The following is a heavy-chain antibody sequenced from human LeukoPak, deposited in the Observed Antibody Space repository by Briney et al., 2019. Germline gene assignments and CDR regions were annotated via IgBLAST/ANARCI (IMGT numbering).Heavy chain of an antibody. CDR3: AKARWAPTYYDY. CDR1: GFTFSSYA. CDR2: ISSNGGST. J-gene: IGHJ4*02. Sequence: GGSLRLSCAASGFTFSSYAMHWVRQAPGKGLEYVSAISSNGGSTYYANSVKGRFTISRDNSKNTLYLQMNSLRAEDTAVYYCAKARWAPTYYDYWGQGTLVTVSS. D-gene: IGHD4-23*01. V-gene: IGHV3-64*01.